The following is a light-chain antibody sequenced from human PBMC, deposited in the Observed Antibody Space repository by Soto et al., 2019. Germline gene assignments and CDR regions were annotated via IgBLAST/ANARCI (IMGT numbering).Light chain of an antibody. CDR3: QQYDNLRIT. CDR1: QDISNY. CDR2: DAS. V-gene: IGKV1-33*01. Sequence: DIQMTQSPSSLSASVGDRVTITCQESQDISNYLNWYQQKPGKATKLLIYDASNLEKGVPSRFSGSGSGTDFTFTISSLQPEDIATYYCQQYDNLRITFGQGTRLEIK. J-gene: IGKJ5*01.